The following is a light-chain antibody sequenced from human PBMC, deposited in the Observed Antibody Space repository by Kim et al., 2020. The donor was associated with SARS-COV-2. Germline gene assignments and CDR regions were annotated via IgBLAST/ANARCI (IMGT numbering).Light chain of an antibody. V-gene: IGLV1-47*01. Sequence: QSVLTQPPSASGTPGQRVTISCSGSISNIGSNYVYWYRQFPGTAPKLLIYRNTQRPSGVPDRFSGSKSGTSASLAISGLRSEDEADYYCAAWDDSLSGHWVFGGGTQLTVL. CDR1: ISNIGSNY. J-gene: IGLJ3*02. CDR2: RNT. CDR3: AAWDDSLSGHWV.